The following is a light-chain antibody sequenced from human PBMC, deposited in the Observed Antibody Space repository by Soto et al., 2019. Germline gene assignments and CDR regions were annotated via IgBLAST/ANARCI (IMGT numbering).Light chain of an antibody. CDR3: QQRSTSIT. Sequence: IVLTQSPATLSLWPGETAILSCRASQTVSSYLSWDQHKPGQAPRLLIYDASKRAPGIPARFSGSGSGTDFTLTISSLEPEEFAVYYCQQRSTSITFGQGTRLEIE. CDR1: QTVSSY. J-gene: IGKJ5*01. V-gene: IGKV3-11*01. CDR2: DAS.